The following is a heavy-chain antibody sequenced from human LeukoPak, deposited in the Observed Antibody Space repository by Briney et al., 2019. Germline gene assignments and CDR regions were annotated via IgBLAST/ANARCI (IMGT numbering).Heavy chain of an antibody. CDR3: ARENLEGYFDY. Sequence: PSETLSLTCAVYGGSFSGYYWSWIRQPPGKGLEWIGEINHSGSTNYNPSLKSRVTISVDTSKNQFSLKLSSVTAADTAVYYCARENLEGYFDYWGQGTLVTVSS. V-gene: IGHV4-34*01. D-gene: IGHD5-24*01. CDR1: GGSFSGYY. CDR2: INHSGST. J-gene: IGHJ4*02.